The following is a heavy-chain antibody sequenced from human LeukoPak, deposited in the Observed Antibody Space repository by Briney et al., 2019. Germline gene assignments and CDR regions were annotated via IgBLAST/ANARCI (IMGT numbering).Heavy chain of an antibody. J-gene: IGHJ4*02. CDR2: IYYSGST. D-gene: IGHD6-13*01. CDR3: ARSGVRYSSSWYLVY. Sequence: SETLSLTCTVSGGSISSYYWSWIRQPPGKGLEWIGYIYYSGSTNYNPSLKSRVTISVDTSKNLFSLKLSSVTAADTAVYYCARSGVRYSSSWYLVYWGQGTLVTVSS. CDR1: GGSISSYY. V-gene: IGHV4-59*01.